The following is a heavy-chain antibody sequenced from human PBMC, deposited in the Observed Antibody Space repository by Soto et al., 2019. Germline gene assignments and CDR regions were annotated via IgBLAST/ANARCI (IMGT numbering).Heavy chain of an antibody. V-gene: IGHV1-2*04. J-gene: IGHJ6*02. CDR1: GYTFTGYY. CDR2: INPNSGGT. Sequence: ASVKVSCKASGYTFTGYYMYCARQAPGQGLEWMGWINPNSGGTNYAQKFQGWVTMTRDTSISTAYMELSRLRSDDTAVYYCARDMGIVGATYYYYGMDVWGQGTTVTVSS. CDR3: ARDMGIVGATYYYYGMDV. D-gene: IGHD1-26*01.